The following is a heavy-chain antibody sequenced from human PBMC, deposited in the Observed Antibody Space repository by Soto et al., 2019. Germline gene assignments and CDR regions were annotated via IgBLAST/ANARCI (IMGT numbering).Heavy chain of an antibody. Sequence: GGSLRLSYSLSGFTFDDNAMHWLRQAPEKGLEWVSGINWKSDIGYADSVKGRFTISRDNAENSLYLQMNSLRAEDTALYYCAISQDRGGRTTFIYWGQGTQVTVSS. D-gene: IGHD3-16*01. CDR2: INWKSDI. CDR3: AISQDRGGRTTFIY. J-gene: IGHJ4*02. V-gene: IGHV3-9*01. CDR1: GFTFDDNA.